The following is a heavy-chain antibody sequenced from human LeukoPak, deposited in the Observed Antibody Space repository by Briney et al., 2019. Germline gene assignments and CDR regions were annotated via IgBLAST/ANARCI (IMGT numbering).Heavy chain of an antibody. D-gene: IGHD2-21*01. Sequence: PGGSLRLSCAASGFTFSSCEMNWVRQAPGKGLEWVSAISGSGGSTYYADSVKGRFTISRDNSKNTLYLQMNSLRAEDTAVYYCAKVTISDYFDYWGQGTLVTVSS. J-gene: IGHJ4*02. CDR3: AKVTISDYFDY. CDR2: ISGSGGST. CDR1: GFTFSSCE. V-gene: IGHV3-23*01.